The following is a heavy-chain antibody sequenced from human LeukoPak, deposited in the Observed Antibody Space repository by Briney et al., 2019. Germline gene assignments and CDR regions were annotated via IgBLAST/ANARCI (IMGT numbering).Heavy chain of an antibody. J-gene: IGHJ4*02. Sequence: GESLKISCXGSGYSSVTYWVGWVRQMPKKGLERMGIIYPGDSDTRYSPSFQGQVTISADKSISTAYLQWSSLKASDTAMYYSARSLRITMIPPDYWGQGTLVTVSS. CDR1: GYSSVTYW. CDR2: IYPGDSDT. V-gene: IGHV5-51*01. CDR3: ARSLRITMIPPDY. D-gene: IGHD3-22*01.